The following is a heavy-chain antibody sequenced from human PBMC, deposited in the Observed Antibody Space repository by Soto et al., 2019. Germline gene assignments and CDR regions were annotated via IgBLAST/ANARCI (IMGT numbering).Heavy chain of an antibody. CDR2: VHISGHS. Sequence: QVHLQESGPGLVAPSGTLSLTCTLSGGSVRAPDWWNWVRQSPDKGLEWIAEVHISGHSNYNPSLRRRVSVSIDPSKNQFYLNLNSVPAAYTATYYCARVRQGCSANNCYFAPWGQGTQVTISS. J-gene: IGHJ5*01. CDR1: GGSVRAPDW. D-gene: IGHD1-1*01. V-gene: IGHV4-4*02. CDR3: ARVRQGCSANNCYFAP.